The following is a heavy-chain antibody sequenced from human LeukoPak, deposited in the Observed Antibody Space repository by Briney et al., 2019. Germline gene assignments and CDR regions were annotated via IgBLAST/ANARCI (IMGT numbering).Heavy chain of an antibody. CDR1: GYTFTGYY. V-gene: IGHV1-2*02. J-gene: IGHJ6*02. Sequence: ASVKVSCKASGYTFTGYYMHWVRQAPGQGLEWMGWINPNSGGTNYAQKFQGRVTMTRDTSISTAYMELSRLRSDDTAVYYCARDNRYCSSTSCYTDYYYYGMDVWGQGTTVTASS. D-gene: IGHD2-2*02. CDR2: INPNSGGT. CDR3: ARDNRYCSSTSCYTDYYYYGMDV.